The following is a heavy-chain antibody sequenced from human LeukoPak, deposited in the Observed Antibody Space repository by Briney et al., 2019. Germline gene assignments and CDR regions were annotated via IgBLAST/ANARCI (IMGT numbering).Heavy chain of an antibody. CDR2: IYTSGST. CDR1: GGSISSYY. J-gene: IGHJ6*03. V-gene: IGHV4-4*07. D-gene: IGHD1-14*01. Sequence: NPSETLSLTCTVSGGSISSYYWSWIRQPAGKGLEWIGRIYTSGSTNYNPSLKSRVTMSVDTSKNQFSLKLSSVTAADTAVYYCARGPLDPEDCYYYMDVWGKGTTVTVSS. CDR3: ARGPLDPEDCYYYMDV.